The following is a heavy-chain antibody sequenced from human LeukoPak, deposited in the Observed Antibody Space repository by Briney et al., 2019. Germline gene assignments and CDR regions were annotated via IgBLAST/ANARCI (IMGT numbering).Heavy chain of an antibody. Sequence: SQTLSLTCTVSGGSISSYYWSWIRQPPGRGLEWIGYIYYSGGTNYNPSLKSRVTISVDTSKNQFSLKLSSVTAADTAVYYCARAGGDYDILTGCFDYWGQGTLVTVSS. V-gene: IGHV4-59*01. CDR3: ARAGGDYDILTGCFDY. CDR1: GGSISSYY. CDR2: IYYSGGT. D-gene: IGHD3-9*01. J-gene: IGHJ4*02.